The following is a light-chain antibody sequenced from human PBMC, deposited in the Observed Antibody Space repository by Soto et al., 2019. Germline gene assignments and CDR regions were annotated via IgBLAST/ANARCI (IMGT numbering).Light chain of an antibody. CDR2: GAS. CDR3: QQYGSSPRT. Sequence: IVMTQSPATLSVSPGERATLSCRASQNIYSNVAWYQQRPGQAPRLLIYGASSRATGIPDRFSGSGSGTDFTLTISRLEPEDFAVYYCQQYGSSPRTFGQGTKVDIK. CDR1: QNIYSN. J-gene: IGKJ1*01. V-gene: IGKV3-20*01.